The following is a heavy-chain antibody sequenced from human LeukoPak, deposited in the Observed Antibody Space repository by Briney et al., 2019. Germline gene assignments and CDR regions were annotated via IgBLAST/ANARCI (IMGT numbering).Heavy chain of an antibody. D-gene: IGHD3-10*01. CDR1: GGSISSGDFP. V-gene: IGHV4-30-2*01. CDR3: ARGFYGAGSHFDY. J-gene: IGHJ4*02. CDR2: IFHTGHT. Sequence: SQTLSLTRAVSGGSISSGDFPWSWIRQPPGKGLEWIGYIFHTGHTSYNPSLKSRVTISVDMSKNQLSLRLTSVTAADTAVYYCARGFYGAGSHFDYWSQGTLVTVSS.